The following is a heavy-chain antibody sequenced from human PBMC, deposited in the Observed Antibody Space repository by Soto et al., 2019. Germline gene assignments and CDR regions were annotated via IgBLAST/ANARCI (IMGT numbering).Heavy chain of an antibody. D-gene: IGHD6-6*01. J-gene: IGHJ6*02. CDR2: ISYDGSNK. V-gene: IGHV3-30-3*01. Sequence: QVQLVESGGGVVQPGRSLRLSCAASGFTFSSYAMHWVRQAPGKGLEWVAVISYDGSNKYYADSVKGRFTISRDNSKNTLYLQKNSLRAEDTAVYYCARDKPKVAARPRANYYYYGMDVWGQGTTVTVSS. CDR3: ARDKPKVAARPRANYYYYGMDV. CDR1: GFTFSSYA.